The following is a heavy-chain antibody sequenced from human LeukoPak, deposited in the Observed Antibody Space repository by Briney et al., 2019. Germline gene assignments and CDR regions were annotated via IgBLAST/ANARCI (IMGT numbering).Heavy chain of an antibody. CDR3: ARETGGSYWFDP. V-gene: IGHV4-38-2*02. CDR2: IYHSGST. Sequence: SETLSLTCTVSGYSISSGYYWGWIRQPPGKGLEWIGSIYHSGSTYYNPSLKSRVTISVDTSKNQFSPKLSSVTAADTAVYYCARETGGSYWFDPWGQGTLVTVSS. D-gene: IGHD1-26*01. J-gene: IGHJ5*02. CDR1: GYSISSGYY.